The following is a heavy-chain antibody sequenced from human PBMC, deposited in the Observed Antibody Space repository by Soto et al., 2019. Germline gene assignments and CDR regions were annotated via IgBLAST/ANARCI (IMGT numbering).Heavy chain of an antibody. D-gene: IGHD2-15*01. CDR1: GGSISSSKYY. Sequence: QVQLQESGPGLVKPSQTLSLTCTVSGGSISSSKYYWSWIRQAPGKGLEWIGYIYFTGDTYYNPSLKSRLMLSRDRSKNQIPLSLRSVTVADTAVYYCARRDVSGRYPDGFDPWGQGALVTVSA. V-gene: IGHV4-30-4*01. CDR3: ARRDVSGRYPDGFDP. J-gene: IGHJ5*02. CDR2: IYFTGDT.